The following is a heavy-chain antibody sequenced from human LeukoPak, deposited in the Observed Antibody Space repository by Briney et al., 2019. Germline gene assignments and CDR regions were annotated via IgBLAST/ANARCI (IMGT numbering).Heavy chain of an antibody. V-gene: IGHV4-39*07. CDR2: LYYSGNT. J-gene: IGHJ4*02. Sequence: PSETLSLTCTGSGGSISSSTTYWGWIRQPPGRGLEWIGALYYSGNTYYNPSLKSRVTISVDTSKNQFSLKLTSVTPADTAVYYCARVDSGSRYYFDYWGEGTVVTVSS. CDR1: GGSISSSTTY. D-gene: IGHD4/OR15-4a*01. CDR3: ARVDSGSRYYFDY.